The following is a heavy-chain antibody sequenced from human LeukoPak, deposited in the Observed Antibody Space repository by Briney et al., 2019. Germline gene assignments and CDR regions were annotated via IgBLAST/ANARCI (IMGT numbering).Heavy chain of an antibody. CDR1: GYTFTGYY. CDR3: ARANALYCSSTTCLFDY. CDR2: INPNSGGT. D-gene: IGHD2-2*01. V-gene: IGHV1-2*04. Sequence: ASVKVSCKASGYTFTGYYMHWVPQAPGQGREWMGWINPNSGGTYSAQKFQGWVTMTRDTSISTAYMELSRLTSDDTAVYYCARANALYCSSTTCLFDYWGQGTLVTVSS. J-gene: IGHJ4*02.